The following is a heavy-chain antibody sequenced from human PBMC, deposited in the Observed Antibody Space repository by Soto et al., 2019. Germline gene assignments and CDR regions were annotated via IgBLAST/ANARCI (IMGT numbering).Heavy chain of an antibody. D-gene: IGHD3-10*01. Sequence: EVQLVETGGGLIQPGGSLRLSCAASGFTVSSNYMSWVRQAPGKGLEWVSVIYSGGSRYYADSVKGRFTISRDNSKNTLYLQMNSLRAEDTAVYYCARAYYGSGSYYPPGGMDVWGQGTTVTVSS. CDR2: IYSGGSR. J-gene: IGHJ6*02. CDR3: ARAYYGSGSYYPPGGMDV. CDR1: GFTVSSNY. V-gene: IGHV3-53*02.